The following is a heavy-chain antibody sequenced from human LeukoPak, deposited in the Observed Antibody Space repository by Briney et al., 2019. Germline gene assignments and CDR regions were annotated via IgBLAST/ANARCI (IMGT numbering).Heavy chain of an antibody. J-gene: IGHJ4*02. D-gene: IGHD5-18*01. CDR3: AKGWRGYSYGYFDY. Sequence: PGGSLRLSCAASGFXFSSYGIHWVRQAPGKGLEWVAVISYDGSNKYYADSVKGRFTISRDNSENTLYLEMNSLRAEDTAVYYCAKGWRGYSYGYFDYWGQGTLVTVSS. CDR2: ISYDGSNK. V-gene: IGHV3-30*18. CDR1: GFXFSSYG.